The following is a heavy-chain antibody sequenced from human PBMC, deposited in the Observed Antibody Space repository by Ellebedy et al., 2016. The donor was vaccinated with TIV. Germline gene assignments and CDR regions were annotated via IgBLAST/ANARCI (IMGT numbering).Heavy chain of an antibody. D-gene: IGHD6-13*01. V-gene: IGHV6-1*01. Sequence: MPSETLSLTCAISGDSVSSNSAGWDWIRQSPLIGLEWLGRTYYRSKWYNDYAVAVKSRITINPDTSKNQFSLQLNAVTPEDTAVYYCARRSSRNVMDVWGQGTTVTVSS. J-gene: IGHJ6*02. CDR3: ARRSSRNVMDV. CDR1: GDSVSSNSAG. CDR2: TYYRSKWYN.